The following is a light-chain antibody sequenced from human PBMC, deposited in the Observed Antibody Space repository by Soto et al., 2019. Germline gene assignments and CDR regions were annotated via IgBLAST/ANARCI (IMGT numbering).Light chain of an antibody. CDR3: QQYNNWPPSII. Sequence: VMTPSPATLSVSPGERATLSCRASESVSSNLAWYQQSPGQAPRLLIYGASTRATDTPVRFRGSGSGTEFTLTISSLQSEDFAVYYCQQYNNWPPSIIFGQGTRLEIK. J-gene: IGKJ5*01. CDR1: ESVSSN. V-gene: IGKV3-15*01. CDR2: GAS.